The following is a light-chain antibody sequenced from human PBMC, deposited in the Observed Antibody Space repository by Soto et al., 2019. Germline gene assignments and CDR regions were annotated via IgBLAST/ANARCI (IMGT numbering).Light chain of an antibody. J-gene: IGKJ4*01. CDR1: QSLSNY. V-gene: IGKV3-11*01. Sequence: EIVLTQSPATLSLSPGERATLSCRASQSLSNYLAWYQQKPGQAPRLIIYDASKRATGIPASFSGSGSGTDFNLTISSLEPEDFAVYYCQQRSNWPLTFGGGTKVEIK. CDR2: DAS. CDR3: QQRSNWPLT.